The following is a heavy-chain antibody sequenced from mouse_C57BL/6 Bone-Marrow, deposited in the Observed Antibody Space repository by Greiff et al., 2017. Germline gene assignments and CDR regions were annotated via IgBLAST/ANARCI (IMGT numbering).Heavy chain of an antibody. J-gene: IGHJ2*01. D-gene: IGHD2-2*01. CDR1: GFTFSSYG. CDR3: ARQRGCYGYDGGYYFDY. V-gene: IGHV5-6*02. Sequence: EVMLVESGGDLVKPGGSLKLSCAASGFTFSSYGMSWVRQTPDKRLEWVATISSGGSYTYYPDSVKGRFTIFRDNAKNTLYLQMSSLKSEDTAMYYGARQRGCYGYDGGYYFDYWGQGTTLTVSS. CDR2: ISSGGSYT.